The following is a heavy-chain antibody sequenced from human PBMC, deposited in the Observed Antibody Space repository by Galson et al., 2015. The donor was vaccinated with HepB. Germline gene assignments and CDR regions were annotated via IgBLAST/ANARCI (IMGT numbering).Heavy chain of an antibody. CDR1: GGSISSYY. CDR2: IYYSGST. D-gene: IGHD5-24*01. CDR3: ARRGDGYKLDY. V-gene: IGHV4-59*08. J-gene: IGHJ4*02. Sequence: ETLSLTCTVSGGSISSYYWSWIRQPPGKGLEWIGYIYYSGSTNYNPSLKSRVTISVDTSKNQFSLKLSSVTAADTAVYYCARRGDGYKLDYWGQGTLVTVSS.